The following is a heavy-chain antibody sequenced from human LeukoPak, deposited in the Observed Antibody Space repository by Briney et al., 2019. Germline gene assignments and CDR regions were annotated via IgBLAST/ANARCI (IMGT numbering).Heavy chain of an antibody. D-gene: IGHD3-22*01. Sequence: PSETLSLTCTVSGGSISSSSYYWGWIRQPPGKGLEWIGSIYYSGSTYYNPSLKSRVTISVDTSKNQFSLKLSSVTAADTAVYYCARGAQDYYESFSWGQGTLVTVSS. CDR1: GGSISSSSYY. J-gene: IGHJ5*02. V-gene: IGHV4-39*01. CDR2: IYYSGST. CDR3: ARGAQDYYESFS.